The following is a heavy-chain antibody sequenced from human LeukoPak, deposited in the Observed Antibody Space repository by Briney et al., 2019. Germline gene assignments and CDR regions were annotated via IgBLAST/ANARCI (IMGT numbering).Heavy chain of an antibody. CDR3: ALRGVTLYYYYGMDV. V-gene: IGHV1-8*01. Sequence: GASVKVSCKASGYTFTSYDINWVRQATGQGLEWMGWMNPNSGNTGYAQKFQGRVTMTRNTSISTAHMELSSLRSEDTAVYYCALRGVTLYYYYGMDVWGQGTTVTVSS. J-gene: IGHJ6*02. CDR1: GYTFTSYD. CDR2: MNPNSGNT. D-gene: IGHD2-21*02.